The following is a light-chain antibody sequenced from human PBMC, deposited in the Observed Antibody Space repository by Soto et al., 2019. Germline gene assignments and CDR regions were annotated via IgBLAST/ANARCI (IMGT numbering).Light chain of an antibody. J-gene: IGLJ2*01. V-gene: IGLV1-40*01. CDR1: SSNIGAGYD. Sequence: QSVLTQPASVSGAPGQRVIISCTGSSSNIGAGYDVHWYQQLPGTAPQLLIYGKINRPSGVPDRVSGSNSSTSASLAITGLHAEDEADYYCHSYDSTLSVVFGGGTKLTVL. CDR3: HSYDSTLSVV. CDR2: GKI.